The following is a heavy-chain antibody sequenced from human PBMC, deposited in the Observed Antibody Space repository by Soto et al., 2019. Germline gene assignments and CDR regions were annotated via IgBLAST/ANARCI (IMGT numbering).Heavy chain of an antibody. V-gene: IGHV4-34*01. CDR3: ARREMATKPQLYYFDY. CDR1: GGSFSDYY. CDR2: INHSGTT. J-gene: IGHJ4*02. Sequence: PSETLSLTCVVYGGSFSDYYWSWIRQPPGKGLEWIGEINHSGTTNYNPSLKSRVTISVDTSKNQFSLKLNSVTAADTAVYYCARREMATKPQLYYFDYWGQGTLVTVSS. D-gene: IGHD5-12*01.